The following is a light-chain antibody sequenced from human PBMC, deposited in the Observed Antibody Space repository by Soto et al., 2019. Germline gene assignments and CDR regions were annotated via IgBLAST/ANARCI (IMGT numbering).Light chain of an antibody. V-gene: IGLV2-14*01. CDR2: EVN. CDR3: SSHSSSSAYYV. CDR1: SSDIGYYDY. J-gene: IGLJ1*01. Sequence: QSALTQPASVAGSPGQSSTISCTGTSSDIGYYDYVSWYQHHSGKAPKLIIYEVNNRPSGVSNRFSGSKSVNTASLTISGLQAEDEADYYCSSHSSSSAYYVFGTGTKVTVL.